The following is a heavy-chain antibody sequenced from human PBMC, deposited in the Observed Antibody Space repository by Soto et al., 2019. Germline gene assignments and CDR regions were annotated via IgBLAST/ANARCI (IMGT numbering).Heavy chain of an antibody. CDR2: IYYSGST. Sequence: SETLSLTCTVSGGSISSSSYYWGWIRQPPGKGLEWIGSIYYSGSTYYNPSLKSRVTISVDTSKNQFSLKLSSVTAADTAVYNCARHRVLGWNDVWLGAFDIWGQGTMVTVSS. D-gene: IGHD1-1*01. CDR1: GGSISSSSYY. J-gene: IGHJ3*02. CDR3: ARHRVLGWNDVWLGAFDI. V-gene: IGHV4-39*01.